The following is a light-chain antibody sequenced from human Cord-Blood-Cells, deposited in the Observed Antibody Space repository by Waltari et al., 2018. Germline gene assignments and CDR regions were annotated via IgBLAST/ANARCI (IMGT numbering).Light chain of an antibody. CDR1: QSVSSSY. V-gene: IGKV3-20*01. J-gene: IGKJ1*01. CDR3: QQYGSSPT. Sequence: EIELTRSPGTLSLSPGERATLSCRASQSVSSSYLAWYQQKPGQAPRLLIYGASSRATGIPDRFSGSGSGTDFTLTISRLEPEDFAVYYCQQYGSSPTFGQGTKVEIK. CDR2: GAS.